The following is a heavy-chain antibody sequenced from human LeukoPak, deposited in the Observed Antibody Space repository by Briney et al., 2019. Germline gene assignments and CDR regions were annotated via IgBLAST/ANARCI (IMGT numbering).Heavy chain of an antibody. J-gene: IGHJ4*02. V-gene: IGHV3-66*02. Sequence: GGSLRLSCAASGFTVSSNYMSWLRQAPGKGLEWVSVIYSGGSTYYADSVKGRFTISRDNSKNTLYLQMNSLRAEDTAVYYCARDREGYYGSGSYVYWGQGTLVTVSS. CDR3: ARDREGYYGSGSYVY. CDR1: GFTVSSNY. CDR2: IYSGGST. D-gene: IGHD3-10*01.